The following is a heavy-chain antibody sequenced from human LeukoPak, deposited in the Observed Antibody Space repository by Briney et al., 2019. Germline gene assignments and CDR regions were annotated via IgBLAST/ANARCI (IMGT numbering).Heavy chain of an antibody. Sequence: GGSLRLSCAASGFTFSSYSMNWVRQAPGKGLEWVSSISSSSSYIYYADSVKGRFTISRDNAKNSLYLQMNSLRAEDTAVCYCARYKADSSSWYALYYYMDVWGKGTTVTVSS. CDR3: ARYKADSSSWYALYYYMDV. D-gene: IGHD6-13*01. V-gene: IGHV3-21*01. CDR1: GFTFSSYS. J-gene: IGHJ6*03. CDR2: ISSSSSYI.